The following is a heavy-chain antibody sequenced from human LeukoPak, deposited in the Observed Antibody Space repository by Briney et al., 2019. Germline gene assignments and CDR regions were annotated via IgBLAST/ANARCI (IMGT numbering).Heavy chain of an antibody. CDR3: ARVAEAAAFDS. CDR2: ISSNSRYI. Sequence: GGSLRLSCAASGFTFSSYSMNWVRQAPGKGLEWVSSISSNSRYICYADSMRGRFTISRDNAKNSLYLQMDSLKPEDTAVYYCARVAEAAAFDSWGQGTLVTASS. V-gene: IGHV3-21*06. CDR1: GFTFSSYS. J-gene: IGHJ4*02. D-gene: IGHD6-13*01.